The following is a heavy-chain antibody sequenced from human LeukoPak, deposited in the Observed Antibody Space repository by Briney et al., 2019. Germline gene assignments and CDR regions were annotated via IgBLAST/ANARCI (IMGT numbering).Heavy chain of an antibody. Sequence: GGSLRLSCAASGFTFSRNWMSWVRQAPGKGLEWAANIKEDGSAQYYVDSVKGRFTISRDNAKNSLFLQMNSLRVEDTAVYYCARDGDGYPSWGQGTLVTVSS. CDR1: GFTFSRNW. D-gene: IGHD6-25*01. J-gene: IGHJ5*02. CDR2: IKEDGSAQ. CDR3: ARDGDGYPS. V-gene: IGHV3-7*01.